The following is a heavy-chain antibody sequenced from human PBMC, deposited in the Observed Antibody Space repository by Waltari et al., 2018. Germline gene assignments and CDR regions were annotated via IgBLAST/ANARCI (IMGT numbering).Heavy chain of an antibody. Sequence: QVQLVQSGAEVKKPGSSVKVSCKASGGTFSSYTIRWVRQAPGQGLEWMGRIIPILGIANYAQKFQGRVTITTDKSTSTAYMELSSLRSEDTAVYYCARDNCSGGSCYPPLFDYWGQGTLVTVSS. D-gene: IGHD2-15*01. CDR2: IIPILGIA. J-gene: IGHJ4*02. CDR3: ARDNCSGGSCYPPLFDY. CDR1: GGTFSSYT. V-gene: IGHV1-69*08.